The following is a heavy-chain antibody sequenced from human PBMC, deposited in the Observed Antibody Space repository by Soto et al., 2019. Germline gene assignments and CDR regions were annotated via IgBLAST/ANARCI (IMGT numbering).Heavy chain of an antibody. Sequence: QVQLVQSGAEVKKPGSSVKVSCKASGGDFSTYAISWVRQAPGQGPEWVGGIIPIFRTPTYAQKFQGRVTISADDSTTTDYMELNGLRSDDTAIYYCVRDSLVPAAADFFYGMDVWGQGTTVTVSS. CDR2: IIPIFRTP. V-gene: IGHV1-69*01. CDR3: VRDSLVPAAADFFYGMDV. D-gene: IGHD2-2*01. J-gene: IGHJ6*02. CDR1: GGDFSTYA.